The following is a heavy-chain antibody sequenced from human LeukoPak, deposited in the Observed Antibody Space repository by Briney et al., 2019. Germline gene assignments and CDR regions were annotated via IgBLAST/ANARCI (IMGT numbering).Heavy chain of an antibody. CDR2: IYHSGNT. CDR3: ARTLWQEVGY. V-gene: IGHV4-38-2*02. Sequence: SETLSLTCTVSGYSISSGYYWGWIRQPPGKGLEWIGSIYHSGNTYYNPSLKSRVTISVDTSKNQFSLKLNSVTAADMAVYFCARTLWQEVGYWGQGTLVTVSS. CDR1: GYSISSGYY. J-gene: IGHJ4*02. D-gene: IGHD2-21*01.